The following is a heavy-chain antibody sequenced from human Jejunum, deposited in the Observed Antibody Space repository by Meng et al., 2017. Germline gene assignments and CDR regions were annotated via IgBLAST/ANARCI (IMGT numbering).Heavy chain of an antibody. Sequence: QVQRQESGPGLVTPSQTLSLTCSVSGGSMNSGAYYWTWIRQHPGKGLEWIGNIYWTGSTDYNPSLKSRLTISLDTSNSQFSLKLSSVTAADTAVYYCARGGYYSFDYWGQGTLVTVSS. CDR3: ARGGYYSFDY. V-gene: IGHV4-31*03. CDR1: GGSMNSGAYY. D-gene: IGHD5-18*01. CDR2: IYWTGST. J-gene: IGHJ4*02.